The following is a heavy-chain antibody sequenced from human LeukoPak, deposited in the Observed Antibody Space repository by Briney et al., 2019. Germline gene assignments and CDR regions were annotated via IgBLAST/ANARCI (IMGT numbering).Heavy chain of an antibody. J-gene: IGHJ3*02. V-gene: IGHV4-4*07. CDR2: IYTSGST. CDR3: ASPYDSSGFDAFDI. CDR1: GGSISSYY. Sequence: SETLSLTXTVSGGSISSYYWSWIRQPAGKGLEWIGRIYTSGSTNYNPSLKSRVTMSVDTSKNQFSLKLSSVTAADTAVYYCASPYDSSGFDAFDIRGQGTMVTVSS. D-gene: IGHD3-22*01.